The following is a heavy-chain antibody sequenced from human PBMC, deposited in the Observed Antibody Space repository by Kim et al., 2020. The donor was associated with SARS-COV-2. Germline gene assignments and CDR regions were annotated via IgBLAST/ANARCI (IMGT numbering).Heavy chain of an antibody. D-gene: IGHD6-25*01. CDR3: GTCSGYHYY. Sequence: GGSLRLSCAASGFTFTNAWMRWVRQAPGKGLEWIGRIQSETDGGASALAAPGQVSFIIYKDDYTNTLQLNMNSAKGAAASVCSCGTCSGYHYYCGQGT. CDR2: IQSETDGGAS. J-gene: IGHJ4*02. V-gene: IGHV3-15*01. CDR1: GFTFTNAW.